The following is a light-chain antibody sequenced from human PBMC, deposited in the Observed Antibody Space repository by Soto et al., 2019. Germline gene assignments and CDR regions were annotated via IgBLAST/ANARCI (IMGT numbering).Light chain of an antibody. Sequence: EIVLTQSPGTLSLSPGARATLSCRASQSVSTSFLAWYQQKPGQAPRLLIYGASTRATGIPARFSGSGSGTEFTLTISSLQSEDFAVYYGQQYNNWPPSTFGQGTRLEIK. V-gene: IGKV3-15*01. CDR1: QSVSTS. CDR2: GAS. CDR3: QQYNNWPPST. J-gene: IGKJ5*01.